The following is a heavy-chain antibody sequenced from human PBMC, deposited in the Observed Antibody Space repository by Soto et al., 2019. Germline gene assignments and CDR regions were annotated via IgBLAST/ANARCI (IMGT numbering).Heavy chain of an antibody. D-gene: IGHD6-13*01. Sequence: QVQLVESGGGVVQPGRSLRLSCAASGFTFSSYGMHWVRQAPGKGLEWVAVISYGGSNKYYADSVKGRFTISRDNSKNTLYLQMNSLRAEDTAVYYCAKSQGSHIAAAGTFDYWGQGTLVTVSS. CDR3: AKSQGSHIAAAGTFDY. J-gene: IGHJ4*02. CDR1: GFTFSSYG. V-gene: IGHV3-30*18. CDR2: ISYGGSNK.